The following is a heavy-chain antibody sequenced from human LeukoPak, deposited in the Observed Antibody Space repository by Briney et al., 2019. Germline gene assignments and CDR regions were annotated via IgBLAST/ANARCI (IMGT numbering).Heavy chain of an antibody. J-gene: IGHJ4*02. CDR2: ISRYNGNT. Sequence: ASIKVFCKASWYTFTSYGNSWVRQAPGQGLEWMGLISRYNGNTNYAQKLQGRVTMTTDTSTSTAYMELRSLRSDDTAVYYCAKDLPYYGSGDPGVRFDYWGQGTLVTVSS. CDR1: WYTFTSYG. CDR3: AKDLPYYGSGDPGVRFDY. V-gene: IGHV1-18*01. D-gene: IGHD3-10*01.